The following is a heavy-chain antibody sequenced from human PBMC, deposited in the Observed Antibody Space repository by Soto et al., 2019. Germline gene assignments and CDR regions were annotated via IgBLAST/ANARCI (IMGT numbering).Heavy chain of an antibody. CDR1: GFIFSDFW. V-gene: IGHV3-74*01. CDR2: INHEGSNT. D-gene: IGHD3-16*01. Sequence: PGGSLRLSCAASGFIFSDFWMHWVRQVPGEGLVWVSRINHEGSNTNYADFVRGRFTISRDNSKNMLYLQMNSLRAEDAAVYYCARDEPPTYYHYGMDVWGQGTTVTVPS. CDR3: ARDEPPTYYHYGMDV. J-gene: IGHJ6*02.